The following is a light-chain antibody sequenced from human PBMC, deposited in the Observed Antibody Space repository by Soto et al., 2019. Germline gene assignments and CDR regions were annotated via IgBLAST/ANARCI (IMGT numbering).Light chain of an antibody. Sequence: EIVMTQSPATLSVSPGDRATLSCRASQSVGNNLAWYQQKPGQAPRLLIYGASPRATGIPARFSGRGSGTEFTLTISSLQPEDFAVYYCQQYNNWPYTFGQGTKLEIK. CDR2: GAS. CDR1: QSVGNN. V-gene: IGKV3-15*01. CDR3: QQYNNWPYT. J-gene: IGKJ2*01.